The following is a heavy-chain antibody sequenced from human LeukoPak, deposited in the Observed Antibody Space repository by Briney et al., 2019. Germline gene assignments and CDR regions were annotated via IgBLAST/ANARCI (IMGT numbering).Heavy chain of an antibody. CDR2: IFPSGGEI. V-gene: IGHV3-23*01. CDR1: GFTFSTFA. CDR3: ATYRQVLLPFES. J-gene: IGHJ4*02. Sequence: GGSLRLSCEASGFTFSTFAIIWVRQPPGKGLEWVSSIFPSGGEIHYADSVRGRFTISRDNSKSTLSLQMNSLRAEDTAIYYCATYRQVLLPFESWGQGTLVTVSS. D-gene: IGHD2-8*02.